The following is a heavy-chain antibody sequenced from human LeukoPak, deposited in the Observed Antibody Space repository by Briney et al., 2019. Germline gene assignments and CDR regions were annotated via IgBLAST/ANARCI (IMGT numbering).Heavy chain of an antibody. CDR3: AQGGIGLAGLAY. J-gene: IGHJ4*02. CDR1: GFXFSTYA. D-gene: IGHD6-19*01. V-gene: IGHV3-23*01. CDR2: LSGTTGRT. Sequence: PGGSLRLSCAASGFXFSTYAISWVRQAPGKGREWVSSLSGTTGRTYHANSVRGRFTISRDNSKQTLSLQMNSLRGDDTAVYYCAQGGIGLAGLAYWGQGTLVTVSS.